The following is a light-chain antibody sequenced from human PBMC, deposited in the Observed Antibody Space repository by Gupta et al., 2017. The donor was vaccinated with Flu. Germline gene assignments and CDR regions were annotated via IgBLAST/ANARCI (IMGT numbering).Light chain of an antibody. CDR2: DFS. V-gene: IGLV1-44*01. CDR3: AVWDDSLSGHYV. CDR1: SSNIGRYT. J-gene: IGLJ1*01. Sequence: SSNIGRYTVDWYQQLPGTAPNLLIYDFSERPSGVPDRFSGSKSGTTASLAISGLQSEDEADYYCAVWDDSLSGHYVFGSGTKVTVL.